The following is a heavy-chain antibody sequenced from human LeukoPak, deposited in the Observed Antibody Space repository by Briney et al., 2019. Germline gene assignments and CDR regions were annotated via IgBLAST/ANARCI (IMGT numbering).Heavy chain of an antibody. J-gene: IGHJ4*02. CDR3: ARDGTSVVGSLDY. CDR1: GFTFRVYW. Sequence: GGSLRLSCAASGFTFRVYWMNWVRQAPGKGLEWVASIKQDGSEKYYVDSVKGRFTISRDNAKNSLYLQMNSLRAEDTAVYYCARDGTSVVGSLDYWGQGTLVTVSS. D-gene: IGHD2-15*01. V-gene: IGHV3-7*05. CDR2: IKQDGSEK.